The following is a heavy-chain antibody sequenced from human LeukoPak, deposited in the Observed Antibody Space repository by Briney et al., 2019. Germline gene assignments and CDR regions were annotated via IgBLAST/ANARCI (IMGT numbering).Heavy chain of an antibody. J-gene: IGHJ4*02. V-gene: IGHV3-30*03. CDR2: ISYDGSNK. D-gene: IGHD1-26*01. CDR1: GFTFSSYG. Sequence: PGGSLRLSCAASGFTFSSYGMHWVRQAPGKGLEWVAVISYDGSNKYYADSVKGRFTISRDNAKNSLYLQMNSLRAEDTAVYYCAIETSGSYRRFDYWGQGTLVTVSS. CDR3: AIETSGSYRRFDY.